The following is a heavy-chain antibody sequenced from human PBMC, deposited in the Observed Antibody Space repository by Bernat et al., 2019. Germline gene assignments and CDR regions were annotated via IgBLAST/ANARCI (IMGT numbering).Heavy chain of an antibody. V-gene: IGHV3-30-3*01. D-gene: IGHD3-16*01. Sequence: QVQLVESGGGVVQPGRSLRLSCAASGFTFSSYAMHWVRQAPGKGLEGVAVISYDGSNKYYADSVQGRFTISRDNSKNTLYLQMNSLRAGETAVYYWARGGRRYYYYGMDVWGQGTTVTVSS. J-gene: IGHJ6*02. CDR3: ARGGRRYYYYGMDV. CDR2: ISYDGSNK. CDR1: GFTFSSYA.